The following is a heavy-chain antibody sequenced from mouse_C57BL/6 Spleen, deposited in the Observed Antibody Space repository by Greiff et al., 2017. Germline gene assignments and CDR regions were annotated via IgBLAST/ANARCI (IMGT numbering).Heavy chain of an antibody. CDR1: GYTFTDYN. Sequence: VQLQQSGPELVKPGASVKMSCKASGYTFTDYNMLWVKQSHGKSLEWIGYINPNNGGTSYNQKFKGKATLTVNKSSSTAYMELRSLTSEDSAVYYCAREGIYYGNYYFDYWGQGTTLTVSS. CDR3: AREGIYYGNYYFDY. J-gene: IGHJ2*01. V-gene: IGHV1-22*01. D-gene: IGHD2-1*01. CDR2: INPNNGGT.